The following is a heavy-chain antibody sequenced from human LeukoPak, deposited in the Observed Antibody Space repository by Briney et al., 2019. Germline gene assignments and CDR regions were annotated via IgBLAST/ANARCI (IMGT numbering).Heavy chain of an antibody. CDR3: AKDLKVGATSFDY. J-gene: IGHJ4*02. CDR1: GFTFGSYA. D-gene: IGHD1-26*01. CDR2: ISGSGGST. V-gene: IGHV3-23*01. Sequence: QTGGSPRLSCAASGFTFGSYAMSWVRQAPGKGLEWVSAISGSGGSTYYADSVKGRFTISRDNSRNTLYLQMNSLRAEDTAVYYCAKDLKVGATSFDYWGQGTLVTVSS.